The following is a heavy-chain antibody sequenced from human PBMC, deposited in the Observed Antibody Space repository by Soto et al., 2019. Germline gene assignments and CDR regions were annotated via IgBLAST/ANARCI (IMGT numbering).Heavy chain of an antibody. CDR3: AHSDLSGVVIPFGF. V-gene: IGHV2-5*01. CDR1: GFSFTTGRVA. Sequence: QITLKESGPTLVKPTETLTLTCSFSGFSFTTGRVAVGWFRQPPGKALEWLGLIYGNDDKRFSPSLKSRLTITKDTASNQVVLTLSNVDRGDSGTYFCAHSDLSGVVIPFGFCGQGTVVTVSS. CDR2: IYGNDDK. J-gene: IGHJ4*02. D-gene: IGHD3-3*01.